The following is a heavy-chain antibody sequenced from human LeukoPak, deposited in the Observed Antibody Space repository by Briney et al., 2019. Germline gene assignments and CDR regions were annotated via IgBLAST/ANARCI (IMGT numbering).Heavy chain of an antibody. Sequence: ASVKVSCKASGYTFTSYGISWVRQAPGQGLEWMGWISAYNGNTNYAQKLQGRVTMTTDTSTSAAYMELRSLRPHDTAVYYCARGGAGRGDSYGQGDYYYMDVWGKGTTVTVSS. CDR3: ARGGAGRGDSYGQGDYYYMDV. D-gene: IGHD5-18*01. V-gene: IGHV1-18*01. CDR2: ISAYNGNT. CDR1: GYTFTSYG. J-gene: IGHJ6*03.